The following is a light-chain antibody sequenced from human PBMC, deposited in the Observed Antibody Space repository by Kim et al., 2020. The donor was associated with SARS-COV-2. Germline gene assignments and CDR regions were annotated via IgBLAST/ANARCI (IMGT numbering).Light chain of an antibody. CDR3: QQYGDWPYV. Sequence: SVSPGERATLSCRTSQNIGINLAWYQQKPGQAPRLLIYGASTRATGISDRFSGSGSGTDFTLTISSLQSEDLAVYYCQQYGDWPYVFGQGTKLEIK. V-gene: IGKV3-15*01. J-gene: IGKJ2*01. CDR2: GAS. CDR1: QNIGIN.